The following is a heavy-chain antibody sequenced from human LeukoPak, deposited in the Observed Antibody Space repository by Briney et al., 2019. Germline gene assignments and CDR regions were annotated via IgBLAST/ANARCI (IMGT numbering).Heavy chain of an antibody. CDR1: GFTFSSYS. Sequence: KPGGSLRLSCAASGFTFSSYSMNWVRQAPGKGLEWVSSISSSSSYIYYADSVKGRFTISRDNAKNSLYLQMNSLRAEDTAVYYCATLREVRLHRNDAFDIWGQGTMVTVSS. D-gene: IGHD2-15*01. CDR2: ISSSSSYI. CDR3: ATLREVRLHRNDAFDI. V-gene: IGHV3-21*01. J-gene: IGHJ3*02.